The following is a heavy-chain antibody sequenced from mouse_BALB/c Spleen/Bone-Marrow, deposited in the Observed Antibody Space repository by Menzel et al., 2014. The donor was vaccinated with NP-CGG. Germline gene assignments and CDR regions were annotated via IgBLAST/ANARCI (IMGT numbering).Heavy chain of an antibody. V-gene: IGHV5-15*02. CDR1: GFTFSDYG. Sequence: EVKMVESGGGLVQPGGSRKLSCAASGFTFSDYGMAWVRQAPGKGPEWVAFISNLAYSIYYTDTVTGRFTISRENAKNTLYLEMSSLRSEDTAMYYCARAFAYGSSFDYWGQGTTLTVSS. CDR3: ARAFAYGSSFDY. J-gene: IGHJ2*01. CDR2: ISNLAYSI. D-gene: IGHD1-1*01.